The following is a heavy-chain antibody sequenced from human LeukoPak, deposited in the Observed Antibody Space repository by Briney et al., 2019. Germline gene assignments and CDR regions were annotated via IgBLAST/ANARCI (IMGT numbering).Heavy chain of an antibody. CDR3: ARGDRQWLVLGYFDY. Sequence: PGGSLRLSCAASGFTFSSYSMNWVRQAPGKGLEWVSSISSSSSYIYYADSVKGRFTISRDNAKNSLYLRMNSLRAEDTAVYYCARGDRQWLVLGYFDYWGQGTLVTVSS. J-gene: IGHJ4*02. CDR2: ISSSSSYI. CDR1: GFTFSSYS. D-gene: IGHD6-19*01. V-gene: IGHV3-21*01.